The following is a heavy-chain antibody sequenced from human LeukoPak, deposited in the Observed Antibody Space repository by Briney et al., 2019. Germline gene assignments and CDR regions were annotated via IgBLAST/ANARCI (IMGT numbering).Heavy chain of an antibody. CDR1: GYTFTSYG. CDR3: ARAPYCSSTSCYLSEYFQH. Sequence: ASVKVSCKASGYTFTSYGISWVRQAPGQGLEWMGWISAYNGNTNYAQRLQGRVTMTTDTSTSTAYMELRSLRSDDTAVYYCARAPYCSSTSCYLSEYFQHWGQGTLVTVSS. CDR2: ISAYNGNT. D-gene: IGHD2-2*01. J-gene: IGHJ1*01. V-gene: IGHV1-18*01.